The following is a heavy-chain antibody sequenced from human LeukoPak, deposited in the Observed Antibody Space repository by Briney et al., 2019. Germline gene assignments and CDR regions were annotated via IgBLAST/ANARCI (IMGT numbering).Heavy chain of an antibody. V-gene: IGHV1-69*05. CDR1: GGTFSSYA. J-gene: IGHJ4*02. D-gene: IGHD3-22*01. Sequence: ASVKVSCKASGGTFSSYAISWVRQAPRQGLEWMGGIIPIFGTANYAQKFQGRVTITTDESTSTAYMELSSLRSEDTAVYYCARGYDSSGYYNYYFDYWGQGTLVTVSS. CDR2: IIPIFGTA. CDR3: ARGYDSSGYYNYYFDY.